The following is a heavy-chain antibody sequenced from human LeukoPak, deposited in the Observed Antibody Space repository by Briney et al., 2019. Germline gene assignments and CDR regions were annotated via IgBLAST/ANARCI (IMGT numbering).Heavy chain of an antibody. CDR3: ARENYYGSGRPFDP. CDR1: GGSISNYY. V-gene: IGHV4-4*07. D-gene: IGHD3-10*01. CDR2: IYTSGST. J-gene: IGHJ5*02. Sequence: SETLSLTCTVSGGSISNYYWSWIRQPAGKGLEWIGRIYTSGSTNYNPSLKSRVTMSVDTSKNQFSLKLSSVTAADTAVYYCARENYYGSGRPFDPWGQGTLVTVSS.